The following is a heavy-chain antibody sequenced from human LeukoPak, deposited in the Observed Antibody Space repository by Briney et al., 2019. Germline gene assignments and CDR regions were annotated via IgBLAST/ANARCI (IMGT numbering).Heavy chain of an antibody. J-gene: IGHJ4*02. Sequence: GGSLRLSCAASGFTFSSYAMHWVRQAPGKGLEWVAVISYDGSNKYYADSVKGRFTISRDNSKNTLYLQMNSLRAEDTAVYYCARDRTDYSLFDYWGQGTLVTVSS. CDR3: ARDRTDYSLFDY. CDR1: GFTFSSYA. CDR2: ISYDGSNK. V-gene: IGHV3-30-3*01. D-gene: IGHD3/OR15-3a*01.